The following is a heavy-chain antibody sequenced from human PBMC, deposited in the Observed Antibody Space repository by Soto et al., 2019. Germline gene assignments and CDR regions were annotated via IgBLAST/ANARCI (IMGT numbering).Heavy chain of an antibody. D-gene: IGHD3-9*01. CDR3: AREANYDILTGWNWFDP. CDR1: GGSISSGGYY. V-gene: IGHV4-31*03. CDR2: IYYSGST. Sequence: QVQLQESGPGLVKPSQTLSLTCTVSGGSISSGGYYWSWIRQHPGKGLEWIGYIYYSGSTYYNPSLKSRVTISVDTYKNQFSLKLSSVTAADTAVYYGAREANYDILTGWNWFDPWGQETLVTVSS. J-gene: IGHJ5*02.